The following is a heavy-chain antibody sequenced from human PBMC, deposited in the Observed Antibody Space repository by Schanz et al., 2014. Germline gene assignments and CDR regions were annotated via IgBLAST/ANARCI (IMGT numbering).Heavy chain of an antibody. CDR1: GFIVRSNY. V-gene: IGHV3-23*04. Sequence: VQLVDPGGGLAKPGGSLRLSCAVSGFIVRSNYMTWVRQAPGKGLECVSAISGRDGSTYYADSVSGRFTISRDNSKNTLYLQMNSLRAEDTAVYYCANNWNLDYWGQGTLVTVSS. J-gene: IGHJ4*02. CDR3: ANNWNLDY. D-gene: IGHD1-20*01. CDR2: ISGRDGST.